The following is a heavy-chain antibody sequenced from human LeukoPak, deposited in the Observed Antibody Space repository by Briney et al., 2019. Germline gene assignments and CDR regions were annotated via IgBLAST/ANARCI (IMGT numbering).Heavy chain of an antibody. J-gene: IGHJ5*02. D-gene: IGHD5-18*01. CDR2: IYSGGST. CDR3: ARDLNRYGESDP. V-gene: IGHV3-53*01. CDR1: GFTVSSNY. Sequence: GGSLRLSCAASGFTVSSNYMSWVRQAPGKGLEWVSVIYSGGSTYYADSVKGRFTISRDNSKNTLYLKMNSLRAEDTAVYYCARDLNRYGESDPWGQGTLVTVSS.